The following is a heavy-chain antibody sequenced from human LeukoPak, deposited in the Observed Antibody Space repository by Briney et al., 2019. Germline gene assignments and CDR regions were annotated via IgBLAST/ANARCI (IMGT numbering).Heavy chain of an antibody. Sequence: GGSLRLSCAASGFTFDDYAMHWVRQAPGKGLEWVSLISGDGGSTYYADSVKGRFTISRDNSKNSLYLQMNSLRTEDTALYYCAKDIAVAEGYGAYYYYYYGMDVWGQGTTVTVSS. D-gene: IGHD6-19*01. J-gene: IGHJ6*02. V-gene: IGHV3-43*02. CDR3: AKDIAVAEGYGAYYYYYYGMDV. CDR2: ISGDGGST. CDR1: GFTFDDYA.